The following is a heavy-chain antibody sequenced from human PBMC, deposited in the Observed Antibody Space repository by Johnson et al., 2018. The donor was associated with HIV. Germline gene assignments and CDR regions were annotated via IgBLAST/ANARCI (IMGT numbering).Heavy chain of an antibody. J-gene: IGHJ3*02. CDR1: GFSVSDSY. D-gene: IGHD3-22*01. Sequence: MHLVESGGGLVQPGGSLRLSCGASGFSVSDSYMNWVRQAPGQGLEWVSVLYRGGNTYYADSVRGRFTISRDNSRNTLFLQMNSLRAEDTGVYYCVRRFYDSSAFDIWGQGTMVTVSS. V-gene: IGHV3-66*04. CDR2: LYRGGNT. CDR3: VRRFYDSSAFDI.